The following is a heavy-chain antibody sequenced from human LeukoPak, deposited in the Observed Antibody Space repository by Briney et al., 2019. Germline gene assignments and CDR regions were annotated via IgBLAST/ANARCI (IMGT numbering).Heavy chain of an antibody. Sequence: PSEILSLTCAVYGGSFSGYYWSWIRQPPGKGLEWIGEINHSGSTNYNPSLKSRVTISVDTSKNQFSLKLSSVTAADTAVYYCASRSDGGYSYGYLDYWGQGTLVTVSS. CDR3: ASRSDGGYSYGYLDY. J-gene: IGHJ4*02. CDR1: GGSFSGYY. D-gene: IGHD5-18*01. V-gene: IGHV4-34*01. CDR2: INHSGST.